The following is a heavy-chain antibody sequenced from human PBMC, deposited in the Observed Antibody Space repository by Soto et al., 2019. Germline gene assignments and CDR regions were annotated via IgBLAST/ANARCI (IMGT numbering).Heavy chain of an antibody. D-gene: IGHD6-13*01. CDR2: ISAYNGNT. CDR3: ARSIAAAVDIDY. Sequence: QVQLVQSGAEVKKPGASVKVSCKASGYTFSSYGISWVRQAPGQGLDWMGWISAYNGNTNYAQKFQGRVTMTTDTSTRTAYMEVRSLRSDDTAVYCCARSIAAAVDIDYWGQGTLVTVSS. V-gene: IGHV1-18*01. CDR1: GYTFSSYG. J-gene: IGHJ4*02.